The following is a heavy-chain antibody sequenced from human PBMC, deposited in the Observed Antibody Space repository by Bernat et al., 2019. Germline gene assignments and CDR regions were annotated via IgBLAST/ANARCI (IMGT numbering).Heavy chain of an antibody. CDR1: GGTFSSYT. CDR2: IIPILGIA. J-gene: IGHJ4*02. CDR3: ARAPPDYGGNSGGNFDY. Sequence: QVQLVQSGAEVKKPGSSVKVSCNASGGTFSSYTISWVRQAPGPGLEWMGRIIPILGIANYAQKFQDRVTITADKSTSTAYMELLSQRSEDTAVYYCARAPPDYGGNSGGNFDYWGQGTLVTVSS. V-gene: IGHV1-69*02. D-gene: IGHD4-17*01.